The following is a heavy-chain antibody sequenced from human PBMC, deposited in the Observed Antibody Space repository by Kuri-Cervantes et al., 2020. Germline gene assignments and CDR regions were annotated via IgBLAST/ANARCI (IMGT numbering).Heavy chain of an antibody. J-gene: IGHJ3*02. CDR2: IIPIFGTA. D-gene: IGHD4-17*01. CDR3: ARGPHYGDYVVFNAFDI. Sequence: SVRVSCKASGGTFSSYAISWVRQAPGQGLEWMGGIIPIFGTANYAQKFQGRVTITADKSTSTAYMELSSLRSEDTAVYYCARGPHYGDYVVFNAFDIWGQGTMVTVSS. V-gene: IGHV1-69*06. CDR1: GGTFSSYA.